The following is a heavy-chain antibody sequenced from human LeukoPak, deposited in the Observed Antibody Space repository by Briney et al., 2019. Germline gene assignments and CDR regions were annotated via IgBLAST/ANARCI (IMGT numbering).Heavy chain of an antibody. D-gene: IGHD2-2*01. CDR2: IYYSGST. CDR1: GGSISSGDYY. CDR3: ARRGDCSSTSCYVDY. Sequence: SETLSLTCTVSGGSISSGDYYWSWIRQPPGKGLEWIGYIYYSGSTYYNPSLKSRVTISVDTSKNQFSLKLSSVTAADTAVYYCARRGDCSSTSCYVDYWGQGTLVTVSS. V-gene: IGHV4-30-4*08. J-gene: IGHJ4*02.